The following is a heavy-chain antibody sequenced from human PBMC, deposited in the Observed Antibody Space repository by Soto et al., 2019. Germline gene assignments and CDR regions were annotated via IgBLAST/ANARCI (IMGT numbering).Heavy chain of an antibody. D-gene: IGHD3-10*02. Sequence: QVQLVQSGAEVKKPGSSVKVSCKASGGTFSSYAISWVRQAPGPGLEWMGGIIPLFGTANYAQKFQGRVTITADESTSTDYMELSSLRSEDTAVYYCDVALISRQYYDYWGQGTLVTVSS. CDR1: GGTFSSYA. J-gene: IGHJ4*02. CDR2: IIPLFGTA. V-gene: IGHV1-69*01. CDR3: DVALISRQYYDY.